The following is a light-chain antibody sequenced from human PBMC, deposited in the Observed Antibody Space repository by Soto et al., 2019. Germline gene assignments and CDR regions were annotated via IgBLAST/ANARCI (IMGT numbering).Light chain of an antibody. CDR2: GAS. J-gene: IGKJ5*01. CDR3: QQYGSSSPIT. V-gene: IGKV3-20*01. Sequence: EIELTQSPGTLSLSPGERATLSCRASQSVSSSYLAWYQQKPGQAPRLLIYGASSTATGIPDRFSGSGSRTNCTLTISRLEPEDIAVYYCQQYGSSSPITFGQGTRPEI. CDR1: QSVSSSY.